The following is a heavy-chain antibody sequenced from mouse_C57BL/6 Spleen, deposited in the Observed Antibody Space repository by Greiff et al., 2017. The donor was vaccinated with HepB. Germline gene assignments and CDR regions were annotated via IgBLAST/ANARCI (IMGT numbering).Heavy chain of an antibody. CDR2: IWRGGST. V-gene: IGHV2-5*01. CDR3: AKSTGLGRGYAMDY. CDR1: GFSLTSYG. D-gene: IGHD4-1*01. Sequence: VQLQQSGPGLVQPSQSLSITCTVSGFSLTSYGVHWVRQSPGKGLEWLGVIWRGGSTDHNAAFMSRLSITKDNSKSQVFFKMNSLQADDTAIYYCAKSTGLGRGYAMDYWGQGTSVTVSS. J-gene: IGHJ4*01.